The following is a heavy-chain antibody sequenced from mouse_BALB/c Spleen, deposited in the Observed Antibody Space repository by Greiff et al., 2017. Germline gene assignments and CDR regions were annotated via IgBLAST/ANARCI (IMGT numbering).Heavy chain of an antibody. D-gene: IGHD2-10*02. CDR3: ARDDLEDAMDY. Sequence: EVHLVESGGGLVQPGGSLRLSCATSGFTFTDYYMSWVRQPPGKALEWLGFIRNKANGYTTEYSASVKGRFTISRDNSQSILYLQMNTLRAEDSATYYCARDDLEDAMDYWGQGTSVTVSS. CDR2: IRNKANGYTT. J-gene: IGHJ4*01. CDR1: GFTFTDYY. V-gene: IGHV7-3*02.